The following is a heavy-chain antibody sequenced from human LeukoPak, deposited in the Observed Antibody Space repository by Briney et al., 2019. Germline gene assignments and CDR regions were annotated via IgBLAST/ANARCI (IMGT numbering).Heavy chain of an antibody. CDR2: IFYSGST. CDR1: GGSISSYY. V-gene: IGHV4-59*01. D-gene: IGHD1-14*01. J-gene: IGHJ3*02. Sequence: SETLSLTCTVSGGSISSYYWSWIRQPPGKRLEWIGYIFYSGSTNCNPPLKSRVTISLDTSKNQFSLILGSVTAADTAVYYCARIYPAITPHDAFDIWGQGTMVTVSS. CDR3: ARIYPAITPHDAFDI.